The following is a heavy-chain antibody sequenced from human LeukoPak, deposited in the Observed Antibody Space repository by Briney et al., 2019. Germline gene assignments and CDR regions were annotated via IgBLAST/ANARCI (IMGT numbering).Heavy chain of an antibody. V-gene: IGHV4-34*01. Sequence: SETLSLTCAVYGESFSVYYWSWIRQPPGKGLEWIGELNHSGSTNYNPSLKSRVTISVDTSKNQFSLKLSSVTAADTAVYYCARGRRYDFWSGYYHYYYYMDVWGKGTTVTVSS. J-gene: IGHJ6*03. CDR3: ARGRRYDFWSGYYHYYYYMDV. CDR2: LNHSGST. D-gene: IGHD3-3*01. CDR1: GESFSVYY.